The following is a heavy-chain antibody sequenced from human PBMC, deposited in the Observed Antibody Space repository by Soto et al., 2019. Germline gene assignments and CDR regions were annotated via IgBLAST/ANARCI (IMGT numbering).Heavy chain of an antibody. CDR3: ARGHRSYDSSGYYDY. CDR1: GGSISSYY. V-gene: IGHV4-59*01. Sequence: PSETLSLTCTVSGGSISSYYWSWIRQPPGKGLEWIGYIYYSGSTNYNPSLKSRVTISVDTSKNQFSPKLSSVTAADTAVYYCARGHRSYDSSGYYDYWGQGTLVTVSS. J-gene: IGHJ4*02. CDR2: IYYSGST. D-gene: IGHD3-22*01.